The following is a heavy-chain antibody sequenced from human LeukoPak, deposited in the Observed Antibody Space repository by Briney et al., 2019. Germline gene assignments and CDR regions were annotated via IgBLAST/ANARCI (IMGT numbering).Heavy chain of an antibody. CDR2: ISWSSGNI. D-gene: IGHD3-16*01. CDR3: AKSLFRQVWGSGVFDY. CDR1: DFTFSSYA. V-gene: IGHV3-9*03. Sequence: GGSLRLSCAASDFTFSSYAMSWVRQAPGKGPEWVSGISWSSGNIGYADSVKGRFTISRDNAKNSLYLQMNSLRAEDMAFYYCAKSLFRQVWGSGVFDYWGQGTLVTVSS. J-gene: IGHJ4*02.